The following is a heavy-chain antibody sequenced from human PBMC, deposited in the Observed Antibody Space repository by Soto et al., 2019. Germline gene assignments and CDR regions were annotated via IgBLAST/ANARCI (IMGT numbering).Heavy chain of an antibody. Sequence: GGSLRLSCAASGFTFSSYWMSWVRQAPGKGLEWVANIKQDGSEKYYVDSVKGRFTISRDNSKNTLYLQMNSLRAEDTAVYYCARGPNIAAAGDYFDYWGQGTLVTVSS. CDR1: GFTFSSYW. J-gene: IGHJ4*02. V-gene: IGHV3-7*01. D-gene: IGHD6-13*01. CDR3: ARGPNIAAAGDYFDY. CDR2: IKQDGSEK.